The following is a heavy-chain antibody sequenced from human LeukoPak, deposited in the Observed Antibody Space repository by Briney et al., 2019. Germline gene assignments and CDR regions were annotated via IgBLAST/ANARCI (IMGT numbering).Heavy chain of an antibody. J-gene: IGHJ4*02. V-gene: IGHV1-69*06. CDR3: ARGGDIVAPFDY. CDR1: GGTFSSYA. D-gene: IGHD5-12*01. CDR2: IIPIFGTA. Sequence: ASVKVSCKASGGTFSSYAISWVRQAPGQGLEWMGGIIPIFGTANYAQKFQGRVTITADKSTSTAYMELSSLRSEDTAVYYCARGGDIVAPFDYRGQGTLVTVSS.